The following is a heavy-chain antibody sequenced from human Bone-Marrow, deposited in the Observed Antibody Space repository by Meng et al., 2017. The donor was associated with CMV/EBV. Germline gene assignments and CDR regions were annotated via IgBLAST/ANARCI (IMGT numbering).Heavy chain of an antibody. CDR3: AGGYYPYYGMDV. Sequence: SETLSLTCTVSGGSVSSGSYYWSWIRQPPGKGLEWIGYIYYSGSTNYNPSLKSRVTISVDTSKNQFSLKLSSVTAADTALYYCAGGYYPYYGMDVWGQGTTVTVSS. D-gene: IGHD3-22*01. CDR2: IYYSGST. J-gene: IGHJ6*02. CDR1: GGSVSSGSYY. V-gene: IGHV4-61*01.